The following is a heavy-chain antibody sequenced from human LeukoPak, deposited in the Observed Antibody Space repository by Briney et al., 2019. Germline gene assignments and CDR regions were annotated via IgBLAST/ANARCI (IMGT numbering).Heavy chain of an antibody. CDR2: IIPIFGTA. V-gene: IGHV1-69*13. CDR1: GGTFSSYA. CDR3: ARGGMTTVTTFHTTPFDY. D-gene: IGHD4-17*01. J-gene: IGHJ4*02. Sequence: GASVKVSCKASGGTFSSYAISWVRQAPGQGLEWMGGIIPIFGTANYAQKFQGRVTITADESTSTAYMELSSLRSEDTAVYYCARGGMTTVTTFHTTPFDYWGQGTLVTVSS.